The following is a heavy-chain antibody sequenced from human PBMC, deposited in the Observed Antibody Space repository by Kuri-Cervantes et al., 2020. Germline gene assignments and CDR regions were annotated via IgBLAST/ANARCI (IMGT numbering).Heavy chain of an antibody. CDR2: IKQDGSEK. CDR1: GFTFSSYW. CDR3: TTDLSTVVTHNNDY. Sequence: GGSLRLSCAASGFTFSSYWMSWVRQAPGKGLEWVANIKQDGSEKYYVDSVKGRFTISRDNAKNSLYLQMNSLRAEDTAVYYCTTDLSTVVTHNNDYWGQGTLVTVSS. V-gene: IGHV3-7*01. D-gene: IGHD4-23*01. J-gene: IGHJ4*02.